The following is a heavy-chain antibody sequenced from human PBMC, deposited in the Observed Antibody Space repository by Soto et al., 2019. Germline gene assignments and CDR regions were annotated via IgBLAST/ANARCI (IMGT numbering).Heavy chain of an antibody. V-gene: IGHV4-4*02. CDR1: GGSISSSNW. Sequence: QVQLQESGPGLVKPSGTLSLTCAVSGGSISSSNWWTWVRQVPGKGLEWIGEIYHDGSTNYNPSLKSRVTMSVDKSKNHFSLNLNFVTAADTAVYFCARAQGDVWGQGTTVTVSS. J-gene: IGHJ6*02. CDR2: IYHDGST. CDR3: ARAQGDV.